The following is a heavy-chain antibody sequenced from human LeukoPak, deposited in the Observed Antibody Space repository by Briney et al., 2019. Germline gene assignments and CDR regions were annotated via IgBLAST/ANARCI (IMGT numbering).Heavy chain of an antibody. Sequence: GGSLRLSCAASGFTFSRYAMRWVRQAPGKGLEWVSVFTDDGNDKYYADSVEGRFTISRDNSKNRLYLQMNGVRVEDRGVYFCATERDAFDIWGQGTMVTVSS. V-gene: IGHV3-30*04. CDR2: FTDDGNDK. CDR1: GFTFSRYA. J-gene: IGHJ3*02. CDR3: ATERDAFDI.